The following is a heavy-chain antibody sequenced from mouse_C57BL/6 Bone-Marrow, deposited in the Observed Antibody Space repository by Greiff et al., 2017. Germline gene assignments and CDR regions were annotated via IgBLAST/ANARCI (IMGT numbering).Heavy chain of an antibody. CDR3: ARPTVVEDYFDY. Sequence: VQLQQPGAELVRPGTSVKLSCKASGYTFTSYWMHWVKQRPGQGLEWIGVIDPSDSYTNYNQKFKGKATLTVDTSSSTAYMQLSSLTSEDSAVYYSARPTVVEDYFDYWGQGTTLTVSS. CDR1: GYTFTSYW. CDR2: IDPSDSYT. D-gene: IGHD1-1*01. V-gene: IGHV1-59*01. J-gene: IGHJ2*01.